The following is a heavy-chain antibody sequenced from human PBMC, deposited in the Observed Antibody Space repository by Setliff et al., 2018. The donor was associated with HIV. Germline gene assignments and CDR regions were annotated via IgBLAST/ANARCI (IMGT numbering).Heavy chain of an antibody. Sequence: SETLSLTCSVSGGSINRGTYYWTWIRQSAGKGLEWIGHIYITGGTDYNPSLKSRITISVDTSKNQFSLRLSSVTAADTAVYYCARHDTEYSSYPIDYWGQGNLVTVSS. CDR2: IYITGGT. V-gene: IGHV4-61*09. D-gene: IGHD6-6*01. CDR1: GGSINRGTYY. CDR3: ARHDTEYSSYPIDY. J-gene: IGHJ4*02.